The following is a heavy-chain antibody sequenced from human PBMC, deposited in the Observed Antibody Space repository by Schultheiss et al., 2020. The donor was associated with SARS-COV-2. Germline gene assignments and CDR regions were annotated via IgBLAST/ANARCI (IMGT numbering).Heavy chain of an antibody. CDR2: INHSGST. J-gene: IGHJ4*02. D-gene: IGHD3-10*01. Sequence: SETLSLTCAVYGGSFSGYYWSWIRQPPGKGLEWIGEINHSGSTNYNPSLKSRVTISVDTSKNQFSLKLSSVTAADTAVYYCARQGVAGDLDYWGQGTLVTVSS. V-gene: IGHV4-34*01. CDR1: GGSFSGYY. CDR3: ARQGVAGDLDY.